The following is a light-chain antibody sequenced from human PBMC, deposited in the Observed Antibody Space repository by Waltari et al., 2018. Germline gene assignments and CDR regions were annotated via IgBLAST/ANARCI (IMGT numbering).Light chain of an antibody. V-gene: IGKV3-20*01. CDR3: QKYGTLPAT. CDR2: DAS. Sequence: VLTQSPGTLSLSPGERATLSCRASQRVSKFLAWYQQKPGQAPRLLIYDASTRATGIPDRFSATGWGTDFSLSISRLEPEDFAVYYCQKYGTLPATFGQGTKVQMK. J-gene: IGKJ1*01. CDR1: QRVSKF.